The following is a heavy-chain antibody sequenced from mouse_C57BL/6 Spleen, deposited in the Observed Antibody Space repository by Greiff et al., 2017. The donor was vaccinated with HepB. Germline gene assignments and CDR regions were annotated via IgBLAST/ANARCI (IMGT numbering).Heavy chain of an antibody. CDR1: GYTFTDYN. CDR3: AKLLRGDY. CDR2: INPNNGGT. J-gene: IGHJ4*01. V-gene: IGHV1-22*01. D-gene: IGHD1-1*01. Sequence: VQLKESGPELVKPGASVKMSCKASGYTFTDYNMHWVKQSHGKSLEWIGYINPNNGGTSYNQKFKGKATLTVNKSSSTAYMELRSLTSEDSAVYYCAKLLRGDYWGQGTSVTVSS.